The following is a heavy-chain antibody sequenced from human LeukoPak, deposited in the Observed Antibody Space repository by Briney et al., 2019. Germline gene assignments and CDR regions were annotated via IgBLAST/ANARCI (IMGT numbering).Heavy chain of an antibody. CDR1: GGSFSGYY. J-gene: IGHJ4*02. Sequence: PSETLSLTCAVYGGSFSGYYWSWICQPPGKGLEWIGEINHSGSTNYNPSLKSRVTISVDTSKNQFSLKLSSVTAADTAVYYCARGRAVAGIDYWGQGTLVTVSS. CDR2: INHSGST. V-gene: IGHV4-34*01. D-gene: IGHD6-19*01. CDR3: ARGRAVAGIDY.